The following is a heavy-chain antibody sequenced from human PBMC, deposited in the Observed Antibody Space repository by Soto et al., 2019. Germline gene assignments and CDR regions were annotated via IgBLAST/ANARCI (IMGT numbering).Heavy chain of an antibody. Sequence: QVQLVESGGGVVQPGRSLRLSCAASGFTFYTSALHWVRQAPGKGLEWVTFISYDGNSKYYTDSVKGRFTISRDNSKNPLYLQMNSLRAEDTAVYYCAMRVGATDYWGQGTLVIVSS. CDR3: AMRVGATDY. CDR1: GFTFYTSA. J-gene: IGHJ4*02. CDR2: ISYDGNSK. V-gene: IGHV3-30*03. D-gene: IGHD1-26*01.